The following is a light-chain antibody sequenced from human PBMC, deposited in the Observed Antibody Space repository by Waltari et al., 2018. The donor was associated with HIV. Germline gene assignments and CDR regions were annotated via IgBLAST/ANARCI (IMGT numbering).Light chain of an antibody. CDR3: QQYGSSREAT. V-gene: IGKV3-20*01. J-gene: IGKJ4*01. Sequence: IVLTQSPGPLSLSPGGRATLSCRASQSVSSNYLAWYQQKPGQAPRLLIYGASGRATGIPDRFSGSGSGTDFTLTISRLEPEDFAVYYCQQYGSSREATFGEGTKVEIK. CDR2: GAS. CDR1: QSVSSNY.